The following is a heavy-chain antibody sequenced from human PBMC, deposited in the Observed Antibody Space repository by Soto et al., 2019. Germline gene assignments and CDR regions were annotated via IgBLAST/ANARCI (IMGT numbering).Heavy chain of an antibody. CDR2: ISGSGGST. CDR3: AKYMRQQLAAFDY. Sequence: EVQLLESGGGLVQPGGSLRLSCAAYGFTFSSYAMSWVRQAPGKGLEWVSAISGSGGSTYYAESVKGRFTISRDNSKNTLYLQMNSLRAEDTAVYYCAKYMRQQLAAFDYWGQGTLVTVSS. V-gene: IGHV3-23*01. J-gene: IGHJ4*02. D-gene: IGHD6-13*01. CDR1: GFTFSSYA.